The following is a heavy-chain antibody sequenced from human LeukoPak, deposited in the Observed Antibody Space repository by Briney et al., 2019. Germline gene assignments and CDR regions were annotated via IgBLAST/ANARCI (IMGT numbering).Heavy chain of an antibody. CDR3: ARVASDAWGSDY. CDR2: IYHSGST. Sequence: PSGTLSLTCAVSGGSISSSNWWSWVRQPPGKGLEWIGEIYHSGSTNYNPSLKSRVTISVDTSKNQFSLKLSSVTAADTAVYYCARVASDAWGSDYWGQGTLVTVSS. CDR1: GGSISSSNW. D-gene: IGHD7-27*01. V-gene: IGHV4-4*02. J-gene: IGHJ4*02.